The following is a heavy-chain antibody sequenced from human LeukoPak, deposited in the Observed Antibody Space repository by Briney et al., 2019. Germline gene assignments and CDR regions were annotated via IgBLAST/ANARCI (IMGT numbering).Heavy chain of an antibody. D-gene: IGHD2-8*02. Sequence: GESLKISCKASGYSFTNFWIGWVRQMPGKGLEWMGIIFPGDSDTRYSPSFQGQVTISADKSITTAYMQWSSLKASDTAIYYCVRQRPFFSGPYFDYWSQGTLVTVSS. J-gene: IGHJ4*02. CDR3: VRQRPFFSGPYFDY. CDR1: GYSFTNFW. CDR2: IFPGDSDT. V-gene: IGHV5-51*01.